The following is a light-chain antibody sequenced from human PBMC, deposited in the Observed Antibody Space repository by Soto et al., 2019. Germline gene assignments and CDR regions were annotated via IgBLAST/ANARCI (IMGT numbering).Light chain of an antibody. J-gene: IGLJ1*01. CDR1: SSDVGNNNH. Sequence: QSVLTQPASVSGSPGQSITISCTGTSSDVGNNNHVSWYQHHPGKAPKLMIYEVSYRPSGVSNRFSGSKSGYTASLTISGLQAEDEADYSCNSQTRSGIRVFGTGTKLTVL. V-gene: IGLV2-14*01. CDR3: NSQTRSGIRV. CDR2: EVS.